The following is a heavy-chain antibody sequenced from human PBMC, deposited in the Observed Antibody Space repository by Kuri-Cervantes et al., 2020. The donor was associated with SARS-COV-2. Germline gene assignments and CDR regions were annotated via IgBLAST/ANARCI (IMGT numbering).Heavy chain of an antibody. CDR1: GGSISSSSYY. CDR3: ARVGGQVAGTLYFQH. V-gene: IGHV4-39*07. CDR2: IYYSGST. Sequence: ETLSLTCTVSGGSISSSSYYWGWIRQPPGKGLEWIGSIYYSGSTYYNPSLKSRVTISVDTSKNQFSLKLSSVTAADTAVYYCARVGGQVAGTLYFQHWGQGTLVTVSS. J-gene: IGHJ1*01. D-gene: IGHD6-19*01.